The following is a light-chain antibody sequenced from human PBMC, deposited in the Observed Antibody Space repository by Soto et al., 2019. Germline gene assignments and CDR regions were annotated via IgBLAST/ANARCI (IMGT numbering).Light chain of an antibody. J-gene: IGKJ1*01. Sequence: EVELTQSPGTLFLSPGERATLSCRASQSVSSSHLAWYQQKRGQAPRLLIYDTSTRATGIPDRFSGSGSGTDFTLTISRLEPEDFAVYHCQQYGASPWTFGQGTKVDIK. CDR1: QSVSSSH. CDR3: QQYGASPWT. CDR2: DTS. V-gene: IGKV3-20*01.